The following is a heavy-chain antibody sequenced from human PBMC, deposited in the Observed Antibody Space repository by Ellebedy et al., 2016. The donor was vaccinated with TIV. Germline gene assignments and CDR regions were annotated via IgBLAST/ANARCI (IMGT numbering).Heavy chain of an antibody. D-gene: IGHD3-10*01. Sequence: PGGSLRLSCAASGLIISDYYMTWFRQAPGRGLECLSYISGTGSDTNYADSVKGRFIISRDNSKNTLYLQMNSLRAEDTAVYYCAKDRLWRGSGTQTFDNWGQGTLVTVSS. J-gene: IGHJ4*02. V-gene: IGHV3-11*06. CDR1: GLIISDYY. CDR2: ISGTGSDT. CDR3: AKDRLWRGSGTQTFDN.